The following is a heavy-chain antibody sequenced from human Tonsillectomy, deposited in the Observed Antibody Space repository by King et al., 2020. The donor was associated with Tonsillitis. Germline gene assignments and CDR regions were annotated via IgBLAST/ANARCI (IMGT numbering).Heavy chain of an antibody. D-gene: IGHD5-18*01. CDR1: GGTFSSYA. V-gene: IGHV1-69*01. Sequence: QLVQSGAEVKKPGSSVKVSCKASGGTFSSYAISWVRQAPGQGLEWMGGIIPIFGTANYAQKFQGRVTITADESTSTAYTELSSLRSEDTAVYYCARDLAGAQLWLNAFDIWGQGTMVTVSS. CDR3: ARDLAGAQLWLNAFDI. J-gene: IGHJ3*02. CDR2: IIPIFGTA.